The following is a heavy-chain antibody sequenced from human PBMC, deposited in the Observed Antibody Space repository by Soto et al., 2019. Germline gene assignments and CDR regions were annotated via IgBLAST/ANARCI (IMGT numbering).Heavy chain of an antibody. D-gene: IGHD3-16*02. J-gene: IGHJ6*02. CDR3: ALASFVDYHSDSGLDV. V-gene: IGHV1-18*01. CDR1: RYTLDTYG. CDR2: ISAHNSKT. Sequence: QVRVVQSATEMRKPGASVKLSCKASRYTLDTYGIIWVRQAPGQDLEWLGWISAHNSKTTYAHRFPGRVSLTTDTASTTASLELRSLTSDETAIYACALASFVDYHSDSGLDVWGQGTTVVVSS.